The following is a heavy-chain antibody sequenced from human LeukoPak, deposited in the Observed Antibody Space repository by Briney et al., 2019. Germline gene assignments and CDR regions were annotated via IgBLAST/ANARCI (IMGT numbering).Heavy chain of an antibody. D-gene: IGHD5-24*01. CDR1: GGSISSSSYY. V-gene: IGHV4-39*07. CDR2: IYYSGST. J-gene: IGHJ3*02. CDR3: ARRLEMATIGGAFDI. Sequence: PSETLSLTCTVSGGSISSSSYYWGWIRQPPGKGLEWIGSIYYSGSTYYNPSLKSRVTISVDTSKNQFSLKLSSVTAADTAVYYCARRLEMATIGGAFDIWGQGTMVTVSS.